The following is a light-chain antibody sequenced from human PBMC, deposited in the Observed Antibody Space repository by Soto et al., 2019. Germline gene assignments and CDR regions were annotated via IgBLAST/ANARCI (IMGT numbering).Light chain of an antibody. CDR3: QQYGSART. CDR2: GAS. Sequence: EIVLTQSPGTLSLSPGERATLSCRASQSVSSSYLAWYQQKPGQAPRLLIYGASSRATGIPDRFSGSGSGTDLTLTISRQEPEDLAVYYCQQYGSARTFGQGTKVEIK. J-gene: IGKJ1*01. V-gene: IGKV3-20*01. CDR1: QSVSSSY.